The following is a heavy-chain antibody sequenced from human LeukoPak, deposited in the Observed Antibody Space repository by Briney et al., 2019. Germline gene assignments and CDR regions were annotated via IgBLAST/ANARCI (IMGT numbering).Heavy chain of an antibody. CDR2: IYYSGST. J-gene: IGHJ4*02. CDR3: ARARRTVTTGIDY. Sequence: SETLSLTCTVSGGSISSYYWSWIRQPPGKGLEWIGYIYYSGSTYYNPSLKSRVTISVDTSKNQFSLKLSSVTAADTAVYYCARARRTVTTGIDYWGQGTLVTVSS. V-gene: IGHV4-59*12. CDR1: GGSISSYY. D-gene: IGHD4-11*01.